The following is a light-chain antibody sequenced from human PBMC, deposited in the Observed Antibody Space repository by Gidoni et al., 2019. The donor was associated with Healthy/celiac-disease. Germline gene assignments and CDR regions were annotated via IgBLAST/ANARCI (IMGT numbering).Light chain of an antibody. V-gene: IGKV3-15*01. CDR2: GAS. Sequence: EIVMTQSPATLYVSPGESATLSCRASQSVSSNSACYQQHPGQAPRLLIYGASTRATGIPARFSGSGSGTEFTLTISSLQSEDFAVYYCQQYNNWPLTFGQGTKVEIK. J-gene: IGKJ1*01. CDR1: QSVSSN. CDR3: QQYNNWPLT.